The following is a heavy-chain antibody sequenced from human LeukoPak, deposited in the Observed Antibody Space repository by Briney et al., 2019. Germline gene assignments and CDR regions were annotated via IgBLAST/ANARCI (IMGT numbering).Heavy chain of an antibody. CDR2: INSDGSST. V-gene: IGHV3-74*01. CDR3: ARERPYYYDSSGYYDY. J-gene: IGHJ4*02. D-gene: IGHD3-22*01. CDR1: GFTFSSYW. Sequence: GGSLRLSCVASGFTFSSYWMHWVRQAPGKGLVWVSRINSDGSSTSYADSVKGRFTISRDNAKNTLYLQMNSLRAEDTTVYYCARERPYYYDSSGYYDYWGQGTLVTVSS.